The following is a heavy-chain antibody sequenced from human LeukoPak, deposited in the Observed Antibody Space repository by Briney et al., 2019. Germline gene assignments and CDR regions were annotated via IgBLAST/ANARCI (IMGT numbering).Heavy chain of an antibody. Sequence: PGGSLRLSCAASGFTFNNYAMSWVRQAPGKGLEWVSALSGSGGTTYYTDSVKGRFTISRDNSKNTLYLQMNSLRAEDTAVYYCARGSYDSSGYYPVGSEFDYWGQGTLVTVSS. D-gene: IGHD3-22*01. CDR2: LSGSGGTT. V-gene: IGHV3-23*01. CDR3: ARGSYDSSGYYPVGSEFDY. J-gene: IGHJ4*02. CDR1: GFTFNNYA.